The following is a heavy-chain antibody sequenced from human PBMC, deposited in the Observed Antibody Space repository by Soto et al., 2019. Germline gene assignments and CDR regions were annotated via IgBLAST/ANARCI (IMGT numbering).Heavy chain of an antibody. J-gene: IGHJ1*01. CDR3: AKDSLNGAEYFQH. D-gene: IGHD2-8*01. Sequence: GGSLRLSCAASGFTFSSYAMSWVRQAPGKGLEWVSAISGSGGSTYYADSVKGRFTISRDNSKNTLYLQMNSLRAEDMAVYCCAKDSLNGAEYFQHWGQGTLVTVSS. CDR1: GFTFSSYA. V-gene: IGHV3-23*01. CDR2: ISGSGGST.